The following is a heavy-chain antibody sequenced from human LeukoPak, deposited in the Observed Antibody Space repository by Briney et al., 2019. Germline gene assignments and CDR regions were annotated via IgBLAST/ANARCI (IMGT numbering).Heavy chain of an antibody. D-gene: IGHD3-22*01. CDR2: IYHSGST. Sequence: PSETLSLTCAVSGGSISSGGYSWSWIRQPPGKGLEWIGYIYHSGSTNYNPSLKSRVTISVDKSKNQFSLKLSSVTAADTAVYYCARDIPYYYDSSGYLDAFDIWGQGTMVTVSS. CDR1: GGSISSGGYS. J-gene: IGHJ3*02. V-gene: IGHV4-30-2*01. CDR3: ARDIPYYYDSSGYLDAFDI.